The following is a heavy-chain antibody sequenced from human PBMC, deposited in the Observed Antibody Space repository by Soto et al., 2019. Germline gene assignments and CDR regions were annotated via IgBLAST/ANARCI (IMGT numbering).Heavy chain of an antibody. J-gene: IGHJ3*02. D-gene: IGHD2-15*01. CDR3: VRQYSSVCNGGRCYHAFDI. V-gene: IGHV4-61*03. Sequence: QVRLQESGPGLVKPSETLSLTCTVSGGSVYSGAHYWGWIRQPPGKGPEWIGFIYYSGSTNYNPSLESRHTMSLDTSQNHFSLRLRSVTAADTALYYCVRQYSSVCNGGRCYHAFDIWGRGTLVTVSS. CDR1: GGSVYSGAHY. CDR2: IYYSGST.